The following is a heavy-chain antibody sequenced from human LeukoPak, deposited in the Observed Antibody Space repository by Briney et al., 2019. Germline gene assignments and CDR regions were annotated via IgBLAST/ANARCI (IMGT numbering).Heavy chain of an antibody. D-gene: IGHD3-22*01. CDR1: GYSISSGYY. CDR3: ARANYYDSSVDY. CDR2: IYHSGST. Sequence: PSETLSLTCTVSGYSISSGYYWGWIRQPPGKGLEWIGSIYHSGSTYYNPSLKSRVTISVDTSKNQFSLKLSSVTAADTAVYYCARANYYDSSVDYWGQGTLVTVSS. V-gene: IGHV4-38-2*02. J-gene: IGHJ4*02.